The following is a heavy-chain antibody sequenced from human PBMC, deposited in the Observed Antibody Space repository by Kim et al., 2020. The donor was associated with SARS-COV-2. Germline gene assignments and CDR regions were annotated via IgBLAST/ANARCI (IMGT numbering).Heavy chain of an antibody. CDR1: GGSFSGYY. V-gene: IGHV4-34*01. CDR2: INHSGST. D-gene: IGHD3-10*01. J-gene: IGHJ6*02. CDR3: ARGKGADGSGSYYWARYYYYGMDV. Sequence: SETLSLTCAVYGGSFSGYYWSWIRQPPGKGLEWIGEINHSGSTNYNPSLKSRVSISVDTSKNQFSLKLSSVTAADTAVYYCARGKGADGSGSYYWARYYYYGMDVWGQGTTVTVSS.